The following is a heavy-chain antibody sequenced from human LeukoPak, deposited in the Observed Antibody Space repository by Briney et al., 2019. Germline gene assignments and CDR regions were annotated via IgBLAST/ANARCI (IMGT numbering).Heavy chain of an antibody. CDR1: GGSISSSSYY. CDR3: AREAGGTGSATRDYYYYMDV. CDR2: IYYSGST. J-gene: IGHJ6*03. V-gene: IGHV4-61*01. D-gene: IGHD1-1*01. Sequence: SETLSLTCTVSGGSISSSSYYWGWIRQPPGKGLEWIGYIYYSGSTNYNPSLKSRVTISVDTSKNQFSLKLSSVTAADTAVYYCAREAGGTGSATRDYYYYMDVWGKGTTVTVSS.